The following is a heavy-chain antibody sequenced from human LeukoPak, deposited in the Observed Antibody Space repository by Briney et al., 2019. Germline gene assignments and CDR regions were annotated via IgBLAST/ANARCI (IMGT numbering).Heavy chain of an antibody. CDR3: ARDLSFTFSGVVIIGTDGFDP. CDR1: GYTFTTSG. CDR2: NSTYNGNT. D-gene: IGHD3-3*01. V-gene: IGHV1-18*01. J-gene: IGHJ5*02. Sequence: ASVKLSCTASGYTFTTSGISWVRHAPGQGLGWMWWNSTYNGNTTNTQNPQGRVTMTTDTSTSTAYMELRSMRSDDTAMYYCARDLSFTFSGVVIIGTDGFDPWGQGTLVTVGS.